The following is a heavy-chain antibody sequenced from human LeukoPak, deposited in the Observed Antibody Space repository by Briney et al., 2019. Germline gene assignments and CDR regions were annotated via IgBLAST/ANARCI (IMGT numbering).Heavy chain of an antibody. CDR2: IYYSGST. D-gene: IGHD1-26*01. Sequence: PSETLSLTCTVSGGSISSYHWSWIRQSPGKGLEWIGYIYYSGSTNYNPSLKSRVTISVDTSKNQFSLKLSSVTAADTAVYYCGRAPMAYYKLYYFDYWGQGTLVTVSS. CDR3: GRAPMAYYKLYYFDY. J-gene: IGHJ4*02. V-gene: IGHV4-59*01. CDR1: GGSISSYH.